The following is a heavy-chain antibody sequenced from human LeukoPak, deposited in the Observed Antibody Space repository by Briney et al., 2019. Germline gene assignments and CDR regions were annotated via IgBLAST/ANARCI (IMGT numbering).Heavy chain of an antibody. J-gene: IGHJ5*02. CDR3: ARGVPGRVYDSTKRGLFDP. V-gene: IGHV1-46*01. D-gene: IGHD3-22*01. Sequence: ASVKVSCKASGYTFTSYYMHWVRQAPGQGLEWMGIINPSGGSTSYAQKFQGRVTMTRDTSTSTVYMQLSSLRFEDTAVYYCARGVPGRVYDSTKRGLFDPWGQGALVTVSS. CDR2: INPSGGST. CDR1: GYTFTSYY.